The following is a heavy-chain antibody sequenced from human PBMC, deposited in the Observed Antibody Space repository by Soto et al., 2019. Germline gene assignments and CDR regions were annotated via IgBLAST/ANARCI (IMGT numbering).Heavy chain of an antibody. CDR3: ARDVSPGSSGLYFDAFDM. V-gene: IGHV3-7*05. Sequence: EVQLVESGGGLVQPGGSLTLSCAASEFAFSSYWMTWVRQAPGKGLEWVANIRKDGSQRSYLDSVRGRFTISRDNSKNSLYLQVNSLRAEDTALYFCARDVSPGSSGLYFDAFDMWGQGTMVTVSS. CDR1: EFAFSSYW. D-gene: IGHD6-25*01. CDR2: IRKDGSQR. J-gene: IGHJ3*02.